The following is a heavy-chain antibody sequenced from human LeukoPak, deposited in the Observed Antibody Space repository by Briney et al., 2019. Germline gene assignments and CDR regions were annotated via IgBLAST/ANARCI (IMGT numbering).Heavy chain of an antibody. D-gene: IGHD2-2*01. Sequence: GESLKIFCKASGYSFHNYWIGWVRQTPGKGLEWMGIIYPDDSDTKYSPSFQGQVTFSVDKSITTAYLQWASLKASDTAIYYCARLPANAWHYFDSWGQGTLVTVSS. CDR1: GYSFHNYW. J-gene: IGHJ4*02. V-gene: IGHV5-51*01. CDR3: ARLPANAWHYFDS. CDR2: IYPDDSDT.